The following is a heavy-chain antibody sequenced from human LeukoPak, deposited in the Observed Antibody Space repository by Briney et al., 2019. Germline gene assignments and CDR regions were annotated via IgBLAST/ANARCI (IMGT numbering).Heavy chain of an antibody. CDR1: GFTVSLKY. Sequence: GGSLRLSCAASGFTVSLKYMSWVRQAPGKGLEWVSVIYSGGSTYYADSVKGRFTISRDDPKNTVYLQMDSLRAEDTAVYYCARTIPYGSGRQHPGKYYFDYWGRGTLVTVSS. CDR2: IYSGGST. J-gene: IGHJ4*02. CDR3: ARTIPYGSGRQHPGKYYFDY. V-gene: IGHV3-53*01. D-gene: IGHD3-10*01.